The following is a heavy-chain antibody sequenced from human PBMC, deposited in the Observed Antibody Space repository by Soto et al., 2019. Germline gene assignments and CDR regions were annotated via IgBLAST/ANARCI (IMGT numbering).Heavy chain of an antibody. CDR3: ARLVVPYCSGGSCYSVGPRPPYYYYMDV. Sequence: GESLKISCKGSGYSFTSYWIGWVRQMPGKGLEWMGIIYPGDSDTRYSPSFQGQVTISADKSISTAYLQWSSLKASDNAMYYCARLVVPYCSGGSCYSVGPRPPYYYYMDVWGKGTTVTVSS. CDR2: IYPGDSDT. CDR1: GYSFTSYW. J-gene: IGHJ6*03. D-gene: IGHD2-15*01. V-gene: IGHV5-51*01.